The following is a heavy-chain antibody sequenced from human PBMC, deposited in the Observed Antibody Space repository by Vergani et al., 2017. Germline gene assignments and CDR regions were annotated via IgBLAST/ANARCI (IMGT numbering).Heavy chain of an antibody. Sequence: QVQLQESGPGLGKPSGTLSLTCAVSGGSISSSNWWSWVRKPLGKGLEWIGEFYHSGSTNYNPSLKRRVTISVDKSKNQFSLKLRSVTAADTAVYYCARAAEFFVDYWGQGSLVTVSS. CDR2: FYHSGST. CDR3: ARAAEFFVDY. J-gene: IGHJ4*02. V-gene: IGHV4-4*02. CDR1: GGSISSSNW. D-gene: IGHD1-14*01.